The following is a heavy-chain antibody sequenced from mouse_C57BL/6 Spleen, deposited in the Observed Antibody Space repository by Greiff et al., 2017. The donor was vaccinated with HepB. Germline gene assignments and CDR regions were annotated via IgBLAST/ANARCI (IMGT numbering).Heavy chain of an antibody. J-gene: IGHJ3*01. CDR3: NTRTAQARWCAD. V-gene: IGHV14-4*01. CDR1: GFNIKDDY. Sequence: EVQLQQSGAELVRPGASVKLSCTASGFNIKDDYMRWVKQRPEQGLEWIGRIDPANGDTEYDPKFQGKATITADTSSNTAYLQPSSLTSEDTAVYSCNTRTAQARWCADWVQGTLVTVSA. D-gene: IGHD3-2*02. CDR2: IDPANGDT.